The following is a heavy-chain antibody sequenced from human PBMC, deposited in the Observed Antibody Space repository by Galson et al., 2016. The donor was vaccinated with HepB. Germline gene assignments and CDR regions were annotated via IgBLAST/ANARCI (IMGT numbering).Heavy chain of an antibody. CDR3: PRTNSKTYGGGNLDY. D-gene: IGHD4-23*01. CDR2: TYYRSKWFN. V-gene: IGHV6-1*01. J-gene: IGHJ4*01. Sequence: CAISGDSVSSNSAAWNWIRQSPSRGLEWLGRTYYRSKWFNDYAPSVKSRINISPDTSKNQFSLQLNSMTPEDTAVYYCPRTNSKTYGGGNLDYWGQGTLVTVSS. CDR1: GDSVSSNSAA.